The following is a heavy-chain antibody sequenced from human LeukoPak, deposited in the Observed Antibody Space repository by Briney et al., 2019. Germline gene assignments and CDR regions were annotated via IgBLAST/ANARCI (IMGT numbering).Heavy chain of an antibody. Sequence: GGSLRLSCAASGFTFSSYSMNWVRQAPGKGLEWVSYISSSSTTKDYADSVKGRFTISRDNAKNSLYLQMDSLRAEDSAVYYCAVSFDHWGQGTLVTVSS. J-gene: IGHJ4*02. D-gene: IGHD5/OR15-5a*01. V-gene: IGHV3-48*01. CDR1: GFTFSSYS. CDR2: ISSSSTTK. CDR3: AVSFDH.